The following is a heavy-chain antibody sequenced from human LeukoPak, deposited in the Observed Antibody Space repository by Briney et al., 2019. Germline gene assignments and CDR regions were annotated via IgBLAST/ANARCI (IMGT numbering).Heavy chain of an antibody. D-gene: IGHD2-15*01. J-gene: IGHJ6*02. V-gene: IGHV1-18*01. CDR3: ASGRDYCSGGSCYYYYYGMDV. CDR2: ISAYNGNT. Sequence: ASVKVSCKASGYTFTSYGFTWVRQAPGQGLEWMGWISAYNGNTNYAQNLQGRVTMSTDTSTSTAYMELRSLRSDDTAEYCCASGRDYCSGGSCYYYYYGMDVWGQGTTVTVSS. CDR1: GYTFTSYG.